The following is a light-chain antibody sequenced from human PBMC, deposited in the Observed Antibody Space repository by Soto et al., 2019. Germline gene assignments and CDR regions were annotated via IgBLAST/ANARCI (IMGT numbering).Light chain of an antibody. J-gene: IGKJ5*01. CDR3: QQYVSLPIT. CDR2: GAS. CDR1: QSIGSSY. V-gene: IGKV3-20*01. Sequence: EIVLTQSPGTLSLSPEARATLSCRASQSIGSSYLAWYQQKPGQAPRLLIYGASTRATGIPDRFSGSGSGTDFTLTINRVAPEDFAVYYCQQYVSLPITFGQGTRLEIK.